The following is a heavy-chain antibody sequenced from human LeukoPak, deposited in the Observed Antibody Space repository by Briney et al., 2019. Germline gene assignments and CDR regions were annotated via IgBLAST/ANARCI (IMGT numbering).Heavy chain of an antibody. CDR2: LSPSGGIT. CDR1: GFTFTTHA. D-gene: IGHD2-2*03. CDR3: AKDYLDIVVVPAALDAFDI. Sequence: GGSLRLSCAASGFTFTTHAVSWVRQAPGKGLEWVSALSPSGGITYYADSVKGRFTISRDNSKNTLYLQMNSLRAEDTAVYYCAKDYLDIVVVPAALDAFDIWGQGTMVTVSS. V-gene: IGHV3-23*01. J-gene: IGHJ3*02.